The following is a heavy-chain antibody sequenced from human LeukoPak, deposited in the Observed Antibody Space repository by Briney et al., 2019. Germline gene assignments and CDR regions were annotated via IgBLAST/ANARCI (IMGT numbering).Heavy chain of an antibody. J-gene: IGHJ4*02. Sequence: GGSLRLSCVVSGFTFSDYAMNWVRQAPEKGLDWVSVISGSAHKIRYADSVKGRFTISRDNSENTVYLQMNNLRAEDTALYYCAGRPTGYSSGYVYWGQGALVTVSS. CDR3: AGRPTGYSSGYVY. D-gene: IGHD5-18*01. V-gene: IGHV3-23*01. CDR1: GFTFSDYA. CDR2: ISGSAHKI.